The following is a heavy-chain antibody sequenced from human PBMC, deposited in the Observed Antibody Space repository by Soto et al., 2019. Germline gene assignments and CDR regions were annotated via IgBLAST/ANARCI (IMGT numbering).Heavy chain of an antibody. CDR1: GGSGNGYY. D-gene: IGHD3-3*01. J-gene: IGHJ5*02. V-gene: IGHV4-34*01. CDR2: INHTGGT. Sequence: PSETLSLTCAVYGGSGNGYYWTWIRQPHVKGLEWIGEINHTGGTHYNPSLKSRVTMSVDTSKNQFSLRLSSVTAADTAIYYCATRITVFGLLIPPFDPWGQGTQVTVSS. CDR3: ATRITVFGLLIPPFDP.